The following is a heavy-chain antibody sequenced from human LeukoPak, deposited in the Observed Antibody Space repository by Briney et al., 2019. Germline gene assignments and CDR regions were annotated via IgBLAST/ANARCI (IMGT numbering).Heavy chain of an antibody. CDR1: GGSFSGYY. CDR2: INHSGST. J-gene: IGHJ4*02. V-gene: IGHV4-34*01. D-gene: IGHD3-3*01. Sequence: PSETLSLTCAVYGGSFSGYYWSWIRQPPGKGLEWIGEINHSGSTNYNPSLKSRVTISVDTSKNQFSLKLSSVTAADTAVYYCARGRITIFGVVPADYFDYWGQGTLVTVSS. CDR3: ARGRITIFGVVPADYFDY.